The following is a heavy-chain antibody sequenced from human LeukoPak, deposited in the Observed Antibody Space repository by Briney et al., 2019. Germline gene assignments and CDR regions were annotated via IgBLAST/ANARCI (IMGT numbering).Heavy chain of an antibody. CDR2: MNPNSGNT. J-gene: IGHJ4*02. CDR3: ARGRGGSDYSHDY. Sequence: AAVTVSCKASGYTFTSYDISWGRQATGQGLEWMGWMNPNSGNTGYAQKFQGRVTMTRNTSISTAYMELSSMRSEDTAAYYCARGRGGSDYSHDYWGQGTLVTVSS. V-gene: IGHV1-8*01. D-gene: IGHD2-21*02. CDR1: GYTFTSYD.